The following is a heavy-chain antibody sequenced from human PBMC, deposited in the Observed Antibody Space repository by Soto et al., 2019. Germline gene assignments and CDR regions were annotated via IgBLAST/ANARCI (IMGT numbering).Heavy chain of an antibody. J-gene: IGHJ3*02. CDR1: GFIFDDYA. D-gene: IGHD3-16*01. V-gene: IGHV3-9*01. CDR3: LKVMLQTDTFDM. CDR2: ISWNSGKI. Sequence: EVQLVESGGGLVQSGRSLRLSCAASGFIFDDYAMHWVRQAPGKGLEWVSVISWNSGKIEYADSVRGRFIISRDNAKNSLYLQMNSLRPEDTAMYYCLKVMLQTDTFDMWGQGTMVTVSS.